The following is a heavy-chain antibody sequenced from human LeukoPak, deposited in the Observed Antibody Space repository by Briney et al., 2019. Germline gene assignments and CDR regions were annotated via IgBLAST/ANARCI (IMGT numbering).Heavy chain of an antibody. CDR3: ARVVAAVHIDY. V-gene: IGHV3-7*05. CDR1: GFTISSYW. D-gene: IGHD6-13*01. Sequence: GGSLRLSCAASGFTISSYWMTWVRQVPGEGLEWVGNIKQDGSEKYYVDSVKGPFTISRDNAKNSLQLQMNSLRAEDTAVYYCARVVAAVHIDYWGQGTLVTVSP. CDR2: IKQDGSEK. J-gene: IGHJ4*02.